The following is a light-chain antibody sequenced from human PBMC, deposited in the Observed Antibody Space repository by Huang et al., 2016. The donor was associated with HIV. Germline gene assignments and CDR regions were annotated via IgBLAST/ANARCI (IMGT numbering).Light chain of an antibody. CDR1: AGVSNN. CDR3: QQYNNWPPWT. Sequence: IVMTQSPATLSVSPGERATLSCRASAGVSNNVAWYQQRPGQPPRLLIHGASTRHTGIPAKFSGRGSGTEFTLTITSLQPEDSAVYYCQQYNNWPPWTFGPGTQVEI. V-gene: IGKV3D-15*01. CDR2: GAS. J-gene: IGKJ1*01.